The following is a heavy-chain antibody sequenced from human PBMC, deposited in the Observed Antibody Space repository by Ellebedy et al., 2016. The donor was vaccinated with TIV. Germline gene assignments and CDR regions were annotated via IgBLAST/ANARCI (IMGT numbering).Heavy chain of an antibody. CDR2: IIPIFGTA. D-gene: IGHD3-10*01. J-gene: IGHJ6*02. CDR3: AREGGSGKVMYYYYGMDV. V-gene: IGHV1-69*13. Sequence: SVKVSXXASGGTFSSYAISWVRQAPGQGLEWMGGIIPIFGTANYAQKFQGRVTITADESTSTAYMELSSLRSEDTAVYYCAREGGSGKVMYYYYGMDVWGQGTTVTVSS. CDR1: GGTFSSYA.